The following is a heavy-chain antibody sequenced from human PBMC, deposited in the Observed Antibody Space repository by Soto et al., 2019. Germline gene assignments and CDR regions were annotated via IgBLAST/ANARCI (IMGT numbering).Heavy chain of an antibody. V-gene: IGHV3-7*05. Sequence: EVQLEESGGDLVKPGGSLRLSCAASGFTFSADWMTWVRQAPGKGLEWVANINRGGSKKAYLDSVRGGFTISRDNVGNSLYLQMDSRRNDDTTVYYCARAVSPASSSFYLDHFAIGSQGTMVTVSS. D-gene: IGHD6-13*01. CDR1: GFTFSADW. CDR2: INRGGSKK. J-gene: IGHJ3*02. CDR3: ARAVSPASSSFYLDHFAI.